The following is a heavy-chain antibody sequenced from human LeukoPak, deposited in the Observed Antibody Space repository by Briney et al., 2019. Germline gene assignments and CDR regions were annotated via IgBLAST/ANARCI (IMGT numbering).Heavy chain of an antibody. Sequence: SGGSLRLSCAASGFTFSNYGMHWVRPAPGKGLEWVAVIRSDGSNTYSADSVRGRFTISRDNSKNTLFLQMSSLTAEDTAVYYCARGNMLRDIDYWGQGTLVTVSS. CDR3: ARGNMLRDIDY. V-gene: IGHV3-33*01. D-gene: IGHD2-15*01. J-gene: IGHJ4*02. CDR2: IRSDGSNT. CDR1: GFTFSNYG.